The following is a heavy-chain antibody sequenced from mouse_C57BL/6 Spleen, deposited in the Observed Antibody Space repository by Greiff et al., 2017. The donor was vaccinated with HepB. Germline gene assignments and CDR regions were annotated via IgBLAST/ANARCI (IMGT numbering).Heavy chain of an antibody. CDR3: ASLTGTPFAY. V-gene: IGHV2-2*01. Sequence: QVQLQQPGPGLVQPSQSLSITCTVSGFSLTSYGVHWVRQSPGKGLEWLGVLWSGGSTDYNAAFISRLSISKDNSESHVFLKMNSLQADDTAIYYCASLTGTPFAYWGQGTLVTVSA. D-gene: IGHD4-1*01. CDR2: LWSGGST. J-gene: IGHJ3*01. CDR1: GFSLTSYG.